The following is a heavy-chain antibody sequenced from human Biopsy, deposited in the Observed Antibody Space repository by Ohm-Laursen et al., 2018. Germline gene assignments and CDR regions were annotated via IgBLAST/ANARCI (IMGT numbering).Heavy chain of an antibody. D-gene: IGHD4-23*01. J-gene: IGHJ1*01. V-gene: IGHV4-61*03. CDR2: ISYTGYT. CDR3: ARGSNEYGGLYFPH. CDR1: GSSIRTFDYY. Sequence: GTLSLTCSVSGSSIRTFDYYWSWIRQPPGKGLEWIGHISYTGYTSYKSSLKSRVTISLDTSRKHFSLRLTSLAAADTAVYYCARGSNEYGGLYFPHWGQGTLVTVSS.